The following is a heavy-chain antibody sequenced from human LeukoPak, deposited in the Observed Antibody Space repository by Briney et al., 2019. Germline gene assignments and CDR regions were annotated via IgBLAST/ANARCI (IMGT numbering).Heavy chain of an antibody. J-gene: IGHJ2*01. Sequence: ASVKVSCKASGYTFTGYYMHWVRQAPGQGLEWMGWINPNSGGTNYAQKFQGRVTMTRDTSISTAYMELSRLRTDDTAVYYCARAPGGSGHWHFDLWGRGTLVTVSS. CDR2: INPNSGGT. V-gene: IGHV1-2*02. CDR3: ARAPGGSGHWHFDL. D-gene: IGHD2-15*01. CDR1: GYTFTGYY.